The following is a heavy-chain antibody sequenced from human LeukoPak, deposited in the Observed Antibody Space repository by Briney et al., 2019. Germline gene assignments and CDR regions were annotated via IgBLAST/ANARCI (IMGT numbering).Heavy chain of an antibody. CDR2: INSDGSST. Sequence: GGSLRLSCAASGFTFSSYWMHWVRQAPGKGLVWVSHINSDGSSTSYADSVKGRFTISRDNAKNTLYLQMNSLRAEDTAVYYCVSSYDYYYYGLDVWGQGTTVTVS. D-gene: IGHD1-26*01. V-gene: IGHV3-74*01. CDR1: GFTFSSYW. J-gene: IGHJ6*02. CDR3: VSSYDYYYYGLDV.